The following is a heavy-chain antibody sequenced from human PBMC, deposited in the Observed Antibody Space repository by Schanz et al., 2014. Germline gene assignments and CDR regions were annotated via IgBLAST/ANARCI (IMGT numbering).Heavy chain of an antibody. CDR2: ISVYTGNT. D-gene: IGHD3-9*01. CDR3: AKAEYDILTDSYSRLDP. V-gene: IGHV1-18*01. CDR1: GYTFTTYA. J-gene: IGHJ5*02. Sequence: QVQLVQSGAEVKKPGASVRVSCKASGYTFTTYAMSWVRQAPGQGLEWVGWISVYTGNTKYGQKVQGRVTMTADTSMNTAYMELRSLRSADAAVDYCAKAEYDILTDSYSRLDPWGQGTLVTVSS.